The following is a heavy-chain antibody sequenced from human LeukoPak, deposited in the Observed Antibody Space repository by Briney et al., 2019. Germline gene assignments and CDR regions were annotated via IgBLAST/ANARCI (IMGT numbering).Heavy chain of an antibody. J-gene: IGHJ4*02. CDR1: GYTFTSYA. Sequence: ASVKVSCKTSGYTFTSYAIHWVRQAPGQRLEWMGWISAGNGNTKYSQNFQGRVTFISNTSATTAFMELSSLRSEDAAVYYCARDSGSGSNDYWGQGTLVTVSS. CDR3: ARDSGSGSNDY. V-gene: IGHV1-3*01. CDR2: ISAGNGNT. D-gene: IGHD1-26*01.